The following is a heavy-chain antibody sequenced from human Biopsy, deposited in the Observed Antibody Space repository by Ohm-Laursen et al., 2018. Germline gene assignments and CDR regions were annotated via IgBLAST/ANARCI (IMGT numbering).Heavy chain of an antibody. J-gene: IGHJ4*02. CDR2: INPSVTTT. CDR3: ARNTGWYGDLYYFDY. D-gene: IGHD6-19*01. Sequence: ASANASRKASGYSFTSHYMHWVRQAPGQGLEWTGIINPSVTTTSYPQIFQGRVTMTRDTSKSTVYMELSSLRSADTAVYFCARNTGWYGDLYYFDYWGQGTLVTVSS. V-gene: IGHV1-46*01. CDR1: GYSFTSHY.